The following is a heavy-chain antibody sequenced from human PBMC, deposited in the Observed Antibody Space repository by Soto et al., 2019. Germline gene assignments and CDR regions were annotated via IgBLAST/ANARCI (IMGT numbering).Heavy chain of an antibody. V-gene: IGHV3-74*01. J-gene: IGHJ4*02. CDR3: ARREYDVVTGYRLGN. Sequence: QPWGSMRLSCVVSGFTFSNYWMHCVRQATGKGLVWVSRVNGDGRSTIYADSVKGRFTISRDNAKNTLYLQMNSLRAEDTAVYYCARREYDVVTGYRLGNWGQEIRVTVSS. CDR1: GFTFSNYW. CDR2: VNGDGRST. D-gene: IGHD3-9*01.